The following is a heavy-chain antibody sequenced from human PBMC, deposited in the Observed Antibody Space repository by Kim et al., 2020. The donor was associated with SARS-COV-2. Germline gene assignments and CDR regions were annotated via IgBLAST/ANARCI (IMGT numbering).Heavy chain of an antibody. CDR2: IISSGSLT. CDR1: GFTFSGHS. CDR3: ARGLGTSDYRNHRFDP. V-gene: IGHV3-21*05. D-gene: IGHD3-16*01. Sequence: GGSLRLSCAASGFTFSGHSMNWVRQAPGKGLEWIAYIISSGSLTFYADSVKGRFTISRDNARNSLYLQMSSLRAEDTAVYYCARGLGTSDYRNHRFDPWGQGTPVTVSS. J-gene: IGHJ5*02.